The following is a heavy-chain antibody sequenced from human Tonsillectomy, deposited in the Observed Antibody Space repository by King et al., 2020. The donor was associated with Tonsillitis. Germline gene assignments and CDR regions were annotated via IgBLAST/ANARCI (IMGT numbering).Heavy chain of an antibody. CDR2: IKSDGSST. D-gene: IGHD3-9*01. J-gene: IGHJ4*02. CDR1: GFTFSNYW. CDR3: ASAPHDILTGYSPVDY. Sequence: VQLVESGGGLVQPGGSLRLSCAASGFTFSNYWMHWVRQAPGKGLVWVSRIKSDGSSTTYADSVKGRFTISRGNAKNTLYLQMNSLRAEDTAVYYCASAPHDILTGYSPVDYWGQGTLVTVSS. V-gene: IGHV3-74*01.